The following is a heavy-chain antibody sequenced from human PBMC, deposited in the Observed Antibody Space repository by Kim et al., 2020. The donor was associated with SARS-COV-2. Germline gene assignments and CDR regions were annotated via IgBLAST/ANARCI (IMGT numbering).Heavy chain of an antibody. CDR3: AREMATMIRCFDY. CDR2: ISYDGSNK. Sequence: GGSLRLSCAASGFTFSSYAMHWVRQAPGKGLEWVSVISYDGSNKYYADSVKGRFTISRDNSKNTLYLQMNSLRAEDTAVYYCAREMATMIRCFDYWGQGTPGTVSS. D-gene: IGHD5-12*01. V-gene: IGHV3-30*04. J-gene: IGHJ4*02. CDR1: GFTFSSYA.